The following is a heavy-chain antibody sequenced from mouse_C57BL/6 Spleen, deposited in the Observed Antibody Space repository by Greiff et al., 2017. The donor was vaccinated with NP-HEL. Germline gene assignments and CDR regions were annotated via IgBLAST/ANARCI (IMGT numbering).Heavy chain of an antibody. CDR2: ISDGGSYT. CDR1: GFTFSSYA. J-gene: IGHJ2*01. V-gene: IGHV5-4*01. D-gene: IGHD3-2*02. CDR3: ARVRQLRLHFDY. Sequence: EVQRVESGGGLVKPGGSLKLSCAASGFTFSSYAMSWVRQTPEKRLEWVATISDGGSYTYYPDNVKGRFTISRDNAKNNLYLQMSHLKSEDTAMYYCARVRQLRLHFDYWGQGTTLTVSS.